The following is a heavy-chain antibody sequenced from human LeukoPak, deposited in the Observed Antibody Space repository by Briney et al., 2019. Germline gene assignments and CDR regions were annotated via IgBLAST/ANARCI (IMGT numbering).Heavy chain of an antibody. J-gene: IGHJ4*02. CDR3: AKTMGAIDHDY. CDR2: ISGSGSST. Sequence: GGSLRLSCAASGFTFSGFGMTWVRQAPGKGLKWVSGISGSGSSTYYADSVKGRFTISRDNSKNTLYLQMNSLRADDTAVYYCAKTMGAIDHDYWGQGTLVTVSS. V-gene: IGHV3-23*01. D-gene: IGHD1-26*01. CDR1: GFTFSGFG.